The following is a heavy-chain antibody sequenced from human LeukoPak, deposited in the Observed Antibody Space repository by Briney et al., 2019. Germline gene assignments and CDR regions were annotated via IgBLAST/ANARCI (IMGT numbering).Heavy chain of an antibody. CDR3: ARDQDSSGWYYDY. V-gene: IGHV3-7*03. J-gene: IGHJ4*02. Sequence: GGSLRLSCAASGFTFSSYWMSWVRQAPGKGLEWVANIKQDGSEKYYVDSVKGRFTISRDNAKNSLYLQMNSLRAEDTAVYYCARDQDSSGWYYDYWGQGTLVTVSS. CDR1: GFTFSSYW. D-gene: IGHD6-19*01. CDR2: IKQDGSEK.